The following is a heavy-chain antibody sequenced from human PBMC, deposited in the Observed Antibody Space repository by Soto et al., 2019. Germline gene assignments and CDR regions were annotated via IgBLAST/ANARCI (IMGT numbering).Heavy chain of an antibody. CDR3: ARDRVIVGTGSLALYYYYYGMDV. CDR1: GFTVSSNY. J-gene: IGHJ6*02. D-gene: IGHD3-9*01. V-gene: IGHV3-53*02. Sequence: EVQLVETGGGLIQPGGSLRLSCAASGFTVSSNYMSWVRQAPGKGLEWVSVIYSGGCTYYADSVKGRFTISRDNSKNTLYLQMNSLRAEDTAVYYCARDRVIVGTGSLALYYYYYGMDVWGQGTTVTVSS. CDR2: IYSGGCT.